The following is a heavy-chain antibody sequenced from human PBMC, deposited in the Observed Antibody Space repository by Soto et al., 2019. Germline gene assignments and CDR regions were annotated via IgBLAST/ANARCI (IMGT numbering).Heavy chain of an antibody. CDR3: ARDRREMATILYYYYYYGMDV. CDR1: GYTFTSYC. J-gene: IGHJ6*02. CDR2: ISAYNGNT. Sequence: ASVKVSCKASGYTFTSYCISWVRQAPGQGLEWMGWISAYNGNTNYAQKLQGRVTMTTDTSTSTAYMELRSLRSDDTAVYYCARDRREMATILYYYYYYGMDVWGQGTTVTVSS. D-gene: IGHD5-12*01. V-gene: IGHV1-18*01.